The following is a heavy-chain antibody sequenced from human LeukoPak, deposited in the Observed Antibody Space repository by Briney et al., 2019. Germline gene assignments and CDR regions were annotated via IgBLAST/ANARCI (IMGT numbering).Heavy chain of an antibody. CDR1: GYTFSSYG. V-gene: IGHV1-18*01. CDR2: ISAYNGNT. CDR3: ARDGGSSVRGAHKDY. J-gene: IGHJ4*02. Sequence: ASVKVSCKASGYTFSSYGISWVRQAPGQGLEWMGWISAYNGNTNHAQKLQGRVTLTTDTSTNTAYLELRSLRSDDTAVYYCARDGGSSVRGAHKDYWGQGTLVTVSS. D-gene: IGHD3-10*01.